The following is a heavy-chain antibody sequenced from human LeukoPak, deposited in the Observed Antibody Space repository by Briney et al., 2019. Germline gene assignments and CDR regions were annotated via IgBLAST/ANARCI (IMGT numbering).Heavy chain of an antibody. V-gene: IGHV3-30*18. CDR2: ISFDGSNK. J-gene: IGHJ4*02. Sequence: PGKSLRLSCAASGFTFSRCGMHWVRQAPGKGLEWLTTISFDGSNKYYADSVKGRFTISRDNSKNALYLQMNSLRAEDSALYYCAKDSSSTRSFDYWGQGNLVTVSS. CDR1: GFTFSRCG. CDR3: AKDSSSTRSFDY. D-gene: IGHD2-2*01.